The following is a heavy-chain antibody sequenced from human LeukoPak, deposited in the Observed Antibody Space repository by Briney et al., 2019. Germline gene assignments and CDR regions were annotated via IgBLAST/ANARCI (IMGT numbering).Heavy chain of an antibody. CDR1: GFTFSSYS. J-gene: IGHJ6*02. Sequence: GGSLRLSCAASGFTFSSYSMTWVRQAPGKGLEWVSYISSSSSTIYYADSVKGRFTISRDNAKNSLYLQMNSLRAEDTAAYYCARAAGGLDVWGQGTTVTVSS. CDR3: ARAAGGLDV. V-gene: IGHV3-48*01. CDR2: ISSSSSTI.